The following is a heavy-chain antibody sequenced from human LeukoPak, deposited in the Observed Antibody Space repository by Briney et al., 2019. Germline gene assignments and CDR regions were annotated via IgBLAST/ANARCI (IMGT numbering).Heavy chain of an antibody. Sequence: GGSLRLSCAVSGFTVSSNYMSWVRQAPGTGLEWVSVIYSGGSTYYADSVKGRFTISRDNSKNTLYLQMNSLRAEDTAVYYCARDRTQGYWGQGTLVTVSS. CDR2: IYSGGST. J-gene: IGHJ4*02. V-gene: IGHV3-66*01. CDR1: GFTVSSNY. CDR3: ARDRTQGY.